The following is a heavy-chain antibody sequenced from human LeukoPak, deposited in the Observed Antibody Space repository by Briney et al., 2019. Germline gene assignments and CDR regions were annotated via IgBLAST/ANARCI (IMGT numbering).Heavy chain of an antibody. D-gene: IGHD4-23*01. CDR2: ISNTGSVT. J-gene: IGHJ4*02. V-gene: IGHV3-48*03. Sequence: PGGSLGLPCAGSGFTFSSYEMSWVRQAPGKGLEWVSYISNTGSVTYYADSVKGRFTISRDNARNSLFLQMNSLRAEDTGVYYCTVVPMGWGQGTLVTVSS. CDR3: TVVPMG. CDR1: GFTFSSYE.